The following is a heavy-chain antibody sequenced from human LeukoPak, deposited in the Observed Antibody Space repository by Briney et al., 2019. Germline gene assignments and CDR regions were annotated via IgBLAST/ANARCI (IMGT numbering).Heavy chain of an antibody. J-gene: IGHJ5*02. Sequence: SDTLSLTCTVSGGFISSGGYYWRWIRQHPGKGPEWIAYIYNSGHTDYNLSLKSRVSISVDTSKNQFSLEMRSVTAADTAVYYCARVDGASVASRGWFDPWGRGTLVTVSS. CDR3: ARVDGASVASRGWFDP. CDR1: GGFISSGGYY. D-gene: IGHD2-15*01. V-gene: IGHV4-31*03. CDR2: IYNSGHT.